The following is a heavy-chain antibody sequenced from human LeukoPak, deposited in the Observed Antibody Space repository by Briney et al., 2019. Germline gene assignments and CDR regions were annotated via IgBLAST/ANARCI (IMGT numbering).Heavy chain of an antibody. V-gene: IGHV3-48*01. Sequence: GGSLRLSCAASGLTFSKYSMTWVRQATGKGLEWVSFIDTSSTTMYYTDSVKGRFTISRDNAKNSLYLQMNSLRAEDTAVYYCARDIRDYWGQGTLVTVSS. CDR2: IDTSSTTM. D-gene: IGHD1-14*01. CDR1: GLTFSKYS. CDR3: ARDIRDY. J-gene: IGHJ4*02.